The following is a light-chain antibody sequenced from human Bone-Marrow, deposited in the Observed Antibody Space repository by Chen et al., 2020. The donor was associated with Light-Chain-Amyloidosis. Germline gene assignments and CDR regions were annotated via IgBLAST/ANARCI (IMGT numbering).Light chain of an antibody. V-gene: IGKV3-20*01. CDR2: GSS. J-gene: IGKJ4*01. CDR1: QTISSNY. Sequence: EIVLTQSPGTLSLSPGEGANLSCRASQTISSNYLTWYQQKFGQAPRLLIYGSSSRATGIPDRFTGSGYGTDFTLTINRLEPDDFAMYYCQQYGTSPLTFGGGTKVEIK. CDR3: QQYGTSPLT.